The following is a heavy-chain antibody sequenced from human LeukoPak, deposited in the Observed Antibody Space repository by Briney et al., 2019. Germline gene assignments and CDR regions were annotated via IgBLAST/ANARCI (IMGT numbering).Heavy chain of an antibody. V-gene: IGHV4-59*01. J-gene: IGHJ5*02. CDR3: ARGRYSAGYNWFDP. CDR2: IHYTGST. Sequence: SETLSLTCTVSGGSITSSYWSWIRQSPGKGLEWIGYIHYTGSTNYNPSLKSRVTMLIDTSKNQFSLKLSSVTAADTAVYYCARGRYSAGYNWFDPWGQGTMVT. CDR1: GGSITSSY. D-gene: IGHD3-9*01.